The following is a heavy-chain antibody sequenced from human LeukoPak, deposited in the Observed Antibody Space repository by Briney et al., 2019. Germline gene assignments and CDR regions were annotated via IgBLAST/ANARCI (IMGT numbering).Heavy chain of an antibody. Sequence: GGSLRFSCAASGFTFSNHGMLWVRQAPGKGLEWVAFIRYDGSNQYYADSVKGRFTISRGSSKNTLYLQMNSLRDEDTAVYYCAKEVGVTTRGSFAYWGQGTLVTVSS. CDR2: IRYDGSNQ. V-gene: IGHV3-30*02. CDR3: AKEVGVTTRGSFAY. J-gene: IGHJ4*02. CDR1: GFTFSNHG. D-gene: IGHD1-26*01.